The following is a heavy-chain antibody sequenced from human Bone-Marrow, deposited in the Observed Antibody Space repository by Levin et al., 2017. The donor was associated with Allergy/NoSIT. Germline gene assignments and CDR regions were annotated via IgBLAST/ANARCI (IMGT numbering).Heavy chain of an antibody. Sequence: GGSLRLSCKTSGFTFDEFAMSWFRQAPGKGLEWLSCIRSKTFRGTTEYAASVKDRFSISRDDSKSIAHLQMNSLKTEDTGVYYCARGDGTVTHYWGQGTRVTVSS. D-gene: IGHD4-11*01. V-gene: IGHV3-49*03. J-gene: IGHJ4*02. CDR3: ARGDGTVTHY. CDR2: IRSKTFRGTT. CDR1: GFTFDEFA.